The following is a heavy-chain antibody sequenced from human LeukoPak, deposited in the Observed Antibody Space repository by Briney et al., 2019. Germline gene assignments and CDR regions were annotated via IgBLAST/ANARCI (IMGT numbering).Heavy chain of an antibody. CDR2: ISGSGDST. CDR3: AKTRPLDSSSWSHGDY. Sequence: GGSLRLSYAAPGFTFSSYAMSWVRQAPGKGLEWVSAISGSGDSTYYGDSVKGRFTISRDNSKNTLYLQMNSLRAEDTAVYYCAKTRPLDSSSWSHGDYWGQGTLVTVSS. CDR1: GFTFSSYA. D-gene: IGHD6-13*01. V-gene: IGHV3-23*01. J-gene: IGHJ4*02.